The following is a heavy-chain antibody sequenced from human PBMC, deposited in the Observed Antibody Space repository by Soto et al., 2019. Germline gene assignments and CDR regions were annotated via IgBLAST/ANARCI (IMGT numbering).Heavy chain of an antibody. J-gene: IGHJ4*02. CDR3: ARDTFWSGYYPFDY. Sequence: EVQLVESGGGLVQPGGSLRLSCAASGFTFSSYWMSWVRQAPGKGLEWVANIKQDGSEQYYVDSVKGRFTISRDNAKNSLYLQMNSLRAEDTAVYYCARDTFWSGYYPFDYWGQGTLVTASS. D-gene: IGHD3-3*01. V-gene: IGHV3-7*01. CDR1: GFTFSSYW. CDR2: IKQDGSEQ.